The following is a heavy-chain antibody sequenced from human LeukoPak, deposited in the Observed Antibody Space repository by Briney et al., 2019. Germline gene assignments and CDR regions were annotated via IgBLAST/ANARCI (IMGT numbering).Heavy chain of an antibody. CDR1: GGSIRSDY. Sequence: SETLSLICTVPGGSIRSDYWSWIRPPTGKGLELIGSSNCGGSANYNPSLKSRVTISVDRPENRCARKLISVAAAYTTVYYSPRYSHYVRWFDPWGQGTLVTVSS. CDR3: PRYSHYVRWFDP. CDR2: SNCGGSA. J-gene: IGHJ5*02. D-gene: IGHD4-11*01. V-gene: IGHV4-59*12.